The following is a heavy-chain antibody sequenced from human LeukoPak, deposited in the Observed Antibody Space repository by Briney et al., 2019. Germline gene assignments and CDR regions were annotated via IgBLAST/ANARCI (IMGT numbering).Heavy chain of an antibody. Sequence: SVKVSCEASGGTFSSYAISWVRQAPGQGLEWMGRIIPILGIANYAQKFQGSVTITADKSTSTAYMELSSLRSEDTAVYYCARDVRGSYISGWPHSFDYWGQGTLVTVSS. J-gene: IGHJ4*02. V-gene: IGHV1-69*04. CDR2: IIPILGIA. CDR3: ARDVRGSYISGWPHSFDY. CDR1: GGTFSSYA. D-gene: IGHD6-19*01.